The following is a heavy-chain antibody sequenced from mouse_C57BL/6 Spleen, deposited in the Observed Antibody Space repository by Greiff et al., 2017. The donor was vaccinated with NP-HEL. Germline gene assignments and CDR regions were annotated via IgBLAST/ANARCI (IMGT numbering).Heavy chain of an antibody. Sequence: QVHVKQPGAVLVKPGASVKLSCKASGYTFTSYWMHWVKQRPGQGLEWIGMIHPNSGSTNYNEKFKSKATLTVDKSSSTAYMQLSSLTSEDSAVYYCAELTAWYFDVWGTGTTVTVSS. CDR3: AELTAWYFDV. D-gene: IGHD4-1*01. J-gene: IGHJ1*03. CDR2: IHPNSGST. V-gene: IGHV1-64*01. CDR1: GYTFTSYW.